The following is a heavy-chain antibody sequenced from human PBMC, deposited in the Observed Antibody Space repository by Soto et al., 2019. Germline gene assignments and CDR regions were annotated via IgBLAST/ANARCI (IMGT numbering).Heavy chain of an antibody. D-gene: IGHD4-4*01. CDR3: TTYGATTVTTWNNYYMDV. CDR1: GFTFSNAW. V-gene: IGHV3-15*01. Sequence: GGSLRLSCAASGFTFSNAWMSWVRQAPGKGLEWVGRIKSKTDGGTTDYAAPVKGRFTISRDESKNTLYLQMNSLKTEDTAVYYCTTYGATTVTTWNNYYMDVWGKGTTVTVSS. CDR2: IKSKTDGGTT. J-gene: IGHJ6*03.